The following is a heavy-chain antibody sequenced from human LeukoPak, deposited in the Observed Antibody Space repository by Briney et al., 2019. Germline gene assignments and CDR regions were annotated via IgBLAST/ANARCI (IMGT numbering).Heavy chain of an antibody. CDR2: NNHSGST. V-gene: IGHV4-34*01. D-gene: IGHD2-15*01. Sequence: SETLSLTCAVYGGSFSGYYGSWIRQPPGKGLVGLGENNHSGSTNYHTSLKSRVTISVDTSKDQFSLKLSSVTAADTAVYYCARKGRVSYLGYCSGGSCYGYYYYMDVWGKGTTVTVSS. CDR1: GGSFSGYY. CDR3: ARKGRVSYLGYCSGGSCYGYYYYMDV. J-gene: IGHJ6*03.